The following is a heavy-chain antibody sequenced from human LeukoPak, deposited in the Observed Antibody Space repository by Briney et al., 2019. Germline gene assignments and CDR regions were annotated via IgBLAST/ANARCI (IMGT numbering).Heavy chain of an antibody. CDR2: IIPIFGTA. V-gene: IGHV1-69*01. D-gene: IGHD3-9*01. J-gene: IGHJ4*02. Sequence: SSVKVSCKASGGTFSSYAISWVRQAPGQRLEWMGGIIPIFGTANYAQKFQGRVTITADESTSTAYMELSSLRSEDTAVYYCARVSGYYNVDYWGQGTLVTVSS. CDR1: GGTFSSYA. CDR3: ARVSGYYNVDY.